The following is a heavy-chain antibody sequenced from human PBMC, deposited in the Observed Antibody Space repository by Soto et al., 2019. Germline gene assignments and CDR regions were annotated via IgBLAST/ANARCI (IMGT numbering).Heavy chain of an antibody. D-gene: IGHD3-16*01. V-gene: IGHV3-15*07. CDR1: GFTFSNAW. CDR2: IKSKTDGGTT. CDR3: TTDRFGVRYYYYGMDV. J-gene: IGHJ6*02. Sequence: EVQLVESGGGLVKPGGSLRLSCAASGFTFSNAWMNWVRQAPGKGLEWVGRIKSKTDGGTTDYAAPVKGRFTISRDDSKNTLYLQMNSLKTEDTAVYYCTTDRFGVRYYYYGMDVWGQGTTVTVSS.